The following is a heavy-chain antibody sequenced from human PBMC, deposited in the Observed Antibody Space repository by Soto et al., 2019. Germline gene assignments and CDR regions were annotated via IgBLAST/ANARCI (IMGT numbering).Heavy chain of an antibody. CDR1: GGSISSSGYY. D-gene: IGHD4-17*01. V-gene: IGHV4-39*01. J-gene: IGHJ6*02. CDR2: IYYSGST. CDR3: ARHGAVRTGYYYYGMDV. Sequence: SETLSLNCTVSGGSISSSGYYWGWIRQPPGKGLEWIGSIYYSGSTYYNPSLKSRVTISVDTSKNQFSLKLSSVTAADTAVYYCARHGAVRTGYYYYGMDVWGQGTTVTVSS.